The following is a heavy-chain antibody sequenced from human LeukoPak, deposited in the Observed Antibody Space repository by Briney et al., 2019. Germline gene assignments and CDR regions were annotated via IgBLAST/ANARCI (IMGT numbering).Heavy chain of an antibody. J-gene: IGHJ4*02. V-gene: IGHV3-21*01. D-gene: IGHD3-16*01. CDR2: ISTSGIYI. Sequence: GGSLRLSCAASGFTFSSYNMNWVRQAPGKGLEWVSSISTSGIYIYYADSLKGRFTISRDNAKNSLYLQMNSLRAEDTAVYYCARTALFGGRLTTPGLDYWGQGTLVTVSS. CDR1: GFTFSSYN. CDR3: ARTALFGGRLTTPGLDY.